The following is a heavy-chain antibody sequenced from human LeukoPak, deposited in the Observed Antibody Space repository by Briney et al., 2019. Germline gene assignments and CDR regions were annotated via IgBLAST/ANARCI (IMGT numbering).Heavy chain of an antibody. J-gene: IGHJ4*02. Sequence: GRSLRLSCAASGFTFSSYAMHWVRQAPGKGLEWVAVISYDGSNKYYADSVKGRFTISRDNAKNSLYLQMNSLRAEDTAVYYCARDGLTYYYDSSGSKTDGYFDYWGQGTLVTVSS. CDR1: GFTFSSYA. D-gene: IGHD3-22*01. V-gene: IGHV3-30-3*01. CDR2: ISYDGSNK. CDR3: ARDGLTYYYDSSGSKTDGYFDY.